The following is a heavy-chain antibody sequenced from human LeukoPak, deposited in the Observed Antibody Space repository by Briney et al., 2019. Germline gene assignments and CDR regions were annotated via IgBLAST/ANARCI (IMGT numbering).Heavy chain of an antibody. J-gene: IGHJ4*02. CDR2: INHSGST. D-gene: IGHD2-8*01. Sequence: SETLSLTCAVYGGSFSGYYWSWIRQPPGKGLEWIGEINHSGSTNYNPSLRSRVAISVDTSANQFSLKLSSVTAADTAVYSCARSVPYNGGWRATFDFWGQGALVTVS. CDR3: ARSVPYNGGWRATFDF. CDR1: GGSFSGYY. V-gene: IGHV4-34*01.